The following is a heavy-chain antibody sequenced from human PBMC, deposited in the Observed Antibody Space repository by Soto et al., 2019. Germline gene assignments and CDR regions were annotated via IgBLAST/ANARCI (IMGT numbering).Heavy chain of an antibody. CDR2: IYPGDSDT. Sequence: LGESLKISCKGSGYSFTSYWIGWVRQMPGKGLEWMGIIYPGDSDTRYSPSFQGQVTISADKSISTAYLQWSSLKASDTAMYYCARQNYEVGSGSTYYYGMDVWGQGTTVTVSS. J-gene: IGHJ6*02. V-gene: IGHV5-51*01. D-gene: IGHD1-7*01. CDR3: ARQNYEVGSGSTYYYGMDV. CDR1: GYSFTSYW.